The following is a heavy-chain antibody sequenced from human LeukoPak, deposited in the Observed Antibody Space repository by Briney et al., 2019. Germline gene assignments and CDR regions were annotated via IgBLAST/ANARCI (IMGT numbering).Heavy chain of an antibody. CDR2: ISGDSNTI. CDR3: ATPFDY. V-gene: IGHV3-48*01. J-gene: IGHJ4*02. CDR1: AFTFNTYS. Sequence: GGSLRLSCVASAFTFNTYSMNWVRQAPGKGLEWLSYISGDSNTIYYADSVKGRLTISRDNGNNSLYLQMNSLRADDTAVYYCATPFDYWGQGTLVTVSS.